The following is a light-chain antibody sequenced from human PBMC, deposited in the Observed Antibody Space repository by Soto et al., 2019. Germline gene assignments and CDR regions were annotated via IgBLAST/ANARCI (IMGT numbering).Light chain of an antibody. CDR1: SSNSGAGYD. J-gene: IGLJ2*01. CDR2: RNN. Sequence: QSVLTQPPSGSGAPGQRVTISCTGSSSNSGAGYDVHWYQQLPGAAPKLLIHRNNNRPSGVPDRFSGSKSGASASLAITGLQAEDEADYYCQSYDSTLSGSVFGGGTKLTVL. CDR3: QSYDSTLSGSV. V-gene: IGLV1-40*01.